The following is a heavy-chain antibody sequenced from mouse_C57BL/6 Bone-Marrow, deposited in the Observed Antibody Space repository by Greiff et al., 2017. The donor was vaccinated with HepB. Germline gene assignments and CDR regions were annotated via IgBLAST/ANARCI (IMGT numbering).Heavy chain of an antibody. V-gene: IGHV5-17*01. CDR1: GFTFSDYG. Sequence: EVMLVESGGGLVKPGGSLKLSCAASGFTFSDYGMHWVRQAPEKGLEWVAYISSGSSTIYYADTVKGRFTISRDNAKNTLFLQMTSLRSEDTAMYYCAWITTVVATEYCDVWGTGTTVTVSS. CDR3: AWITTVVATEYCDV. J-gene: IGHJ1*03. CDR2: ISSGSSTI. D-gene: IGHD1-1*01.